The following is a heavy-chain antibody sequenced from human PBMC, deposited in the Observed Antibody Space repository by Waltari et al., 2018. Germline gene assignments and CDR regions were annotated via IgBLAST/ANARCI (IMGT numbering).Heavy chain of an antibody. J-gene: IGHJ5*02. V-gene: IGHV4-39*01. CDR3: TRRPYSTGRVWFDP. Sequence: QLQLQESGPGLVKPSETLSPPCSVPGGSITTIYYYWAWIRPSPGKGLEWIGTIHCSGITYYNPSLESRVTMSVDTSQNRFSLKLSSVTAADTAVYYCTRRPYSTGRVWFDPWGQGTLVTVSS. CDR1: GGSITTIYYY. CDR2: IHCSGIT. D-gene: IGHD2-15*01.